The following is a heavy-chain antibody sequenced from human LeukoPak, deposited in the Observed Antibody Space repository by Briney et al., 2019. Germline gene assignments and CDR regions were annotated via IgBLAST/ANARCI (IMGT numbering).Heavy chain of an antibody. CDR3: AGGDRGVIANWFDP. V-gene: IGHV1-69*05. D-gene: IGHD3-10*01. Sequence: ASVKVSCKASGGTFSSYAISWVRQAPGQGLEWMGGIIPIFGTANYAQKFQGRVTITTDESTSTAYMELSSLRSEDTAVYYCAGGDRGVIANWFDPWGQGTLVTVSS. CDR2: IIPIFGTA. CDR1: GGTFSSYA. J-gene: IGHJ5*02.